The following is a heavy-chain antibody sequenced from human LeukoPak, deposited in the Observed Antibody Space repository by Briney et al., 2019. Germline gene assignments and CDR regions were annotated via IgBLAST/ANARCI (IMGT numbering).Heavy chain of an antibody. CDR2: INPNSGGT. D-gene: IGHD1-26*01. Sequence: ASVKVSCKASGYTFTGYYMHWVRQAPGQGIEWMGWINPNSGGTNYAQKFQGRVTMTRDTSISTAYMELSRLRSDDTAVYYCARSDSGSYYSLDYWGQGTLVTVSS. J-gene: IGHJ4*02. CDR3: ARSDSGSYYSLDY. V-gene: IGHV1-2*02. CDR1: GYTFTGYY.